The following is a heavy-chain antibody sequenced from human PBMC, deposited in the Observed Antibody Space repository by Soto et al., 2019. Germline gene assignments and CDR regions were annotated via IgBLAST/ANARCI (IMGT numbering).Heavy chain of an antibody. CDR2: ISAYNGNT. D-gene: IGHD2-2*01. CDR1: GYTFTSYG. CDR3: ARVEDCSSTSCYRTGWFDP. Sequence: RASVKVSCKASGYTFTSYGISWVRQAPGQGLEWMGWISAYNGNTNYAQKLQGRVTMTTDTSTSTAYMELRSLRSDDTAVYYCARVEDCSSTSCYRTGWFDPWGQGTLVTVSS. J-gene: IGHJ5*02. V-gene: IGHV1-18*04.